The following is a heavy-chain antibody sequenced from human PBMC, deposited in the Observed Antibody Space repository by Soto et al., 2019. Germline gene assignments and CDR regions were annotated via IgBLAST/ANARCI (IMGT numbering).Heavy chain of an antibody. D-gene: IGHD1-1*01. CDR3: VRDGTKTLRDWFDP. J-gene: IGHJ5*02. CDR2: IYATGTT. CDR1: GASIRGFY. Sequence: SETLSLACTVSGASIRGFYWSWIRKSAGKGLEWIGRIYATGTTDYNPSLKSRVMMSVDTSKKQFSLKLRSVTAADTAVYYCVRDGTKTLRDWFDPWGQGISVTVSS. V-gene: IGHV4-4*07.